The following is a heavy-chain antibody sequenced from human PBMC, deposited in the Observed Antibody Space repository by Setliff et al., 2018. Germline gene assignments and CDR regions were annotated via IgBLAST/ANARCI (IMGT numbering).Heavy chain of an antibody. Sequence: ASVKVSCKASGYTFTAYYMQWVRQAPGQGPEWMGWINPDSGATNFAQKFQGRVTMTRDTSTTTAYMDLNSLRSDDTATYFCARDRDVSTIFGVVIPATSGLGYWGQGTLVTVSS. CDR1: GYTFTAYY. D-gene: IGHD3-3*01. CDR2: INPDSGAT. CDR3: ARDRDVSTIFGVVIPATSGLGY. J-gene: IGHJ4*02. V-gene: IGHV1-2*02.